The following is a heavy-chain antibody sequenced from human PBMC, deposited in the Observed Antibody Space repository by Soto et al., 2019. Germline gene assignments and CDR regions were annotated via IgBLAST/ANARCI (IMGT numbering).Heavy chain of an antibody. CDR3: AREYDYVWGRFKIRHGMDV. CDR2: IGTAGDT. J-gene: IGHJ6*02. V-gene: IGHV3-13*01. CDR1: GFTFSSYD. D-gene: IGHD3-16*01. Sequence: GGSLRLSCAASGFTFSSYDMHWVRQATGKGLEWVSAIGTAGDTYYPGSVKGRFTISRENAKNSLYLQMNSLRAEDTAVYYCAREYDYVWGRFKIRHGMDVWGQGTTVTVSS.